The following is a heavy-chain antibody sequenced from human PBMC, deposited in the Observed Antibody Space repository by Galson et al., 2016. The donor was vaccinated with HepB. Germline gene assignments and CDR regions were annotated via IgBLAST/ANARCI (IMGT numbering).Heavy chain of an antibody. CDR2: ISAYNGNT. CDR3: ARDVQYRFDS. Sequence: SVKVSCKASGYTFTSYGISWVRQAPGQGLEWMGWISAYNGNTNYAQKFQGARTLTTDSSTTKAYMELRILRFHDTALYYCARDVQYRFDSWGQGTLVTISS. V-gene: IGHV1-18*01. J-gene: IGHJ4*02. D-gene: IGHD2/OR15-2a*01. CDR1: GYTFTSYG.